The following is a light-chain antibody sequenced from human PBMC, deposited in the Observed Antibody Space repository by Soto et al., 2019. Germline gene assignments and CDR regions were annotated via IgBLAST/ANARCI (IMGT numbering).Light chain of an antibody. Sequence: DIQLTQSPSSLSASVGATVTITCRAGQNIGTYLAWYQQKAGKAPKLLIYGVSTLHSGVPPRFSGSGSGAEFTLTVRSLQPDDFGTFYCQLYNTYAITFGQGTRLDI. J-gene: IGKJ5*01. CDR3: QLYNTYAIT. CDR2: GVS. V-gene: IGKV1-5*01. CDR1: QNIGTY.